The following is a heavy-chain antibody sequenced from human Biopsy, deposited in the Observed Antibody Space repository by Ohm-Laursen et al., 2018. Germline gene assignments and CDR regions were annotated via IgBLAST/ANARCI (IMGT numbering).Heavy chain of an antibody. CDR3: AADINVWNVNY. V-gene: IGHV1-24*01. Sequence: ASVKVSCKVSGYTLTALSMHWVRQAPGRGLEWMGGFAPENGKTIYAQKFQGRITMTEATSTDTAYMELSSLRSEDTAVYYCAADINVWNVNYWGQGTQVTVSS. J-gene: IGHJ4*02. D-gene: IGHD1-1*01. CDR2: FAPENGKT. CDR1: GYTLTALS.